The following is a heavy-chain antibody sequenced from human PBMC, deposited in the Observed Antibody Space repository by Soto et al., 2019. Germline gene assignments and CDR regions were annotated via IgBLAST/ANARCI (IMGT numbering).Heavy chain of an antibody. CDR1: GGSISSGGYY. J-gene: IGHJ3*02. V-gene: IGHV4-31*03. Sequence: SETLSLTCTVSGGSISSGGYYWSWIRQHPGKGLEWIGCIYYSGSTYYNPSLKSRVTISVDTSKNQFSLKLSSVTAADTAAYYCARDLPAAFDIWGQGTMVTVSS. CDR3: ARDLPAAFDI. D-gene: IGHD2-2*01. CDR2: IYYSGST.